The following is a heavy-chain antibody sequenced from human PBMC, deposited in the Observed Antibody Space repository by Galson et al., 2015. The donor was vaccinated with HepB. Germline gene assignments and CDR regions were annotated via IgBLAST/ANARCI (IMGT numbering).Heavy chain of an antibody. J-gene: IGHJ6*02. CDR3: ARDEIVVVPATKEYYYYGMDV. CDR2: LNHSGST. V-gene: IGHV4-34*01. Sequence: ETLSLTCAVYGGSFSGYYWSWIRQPPGKGLEWIGELNHSGSTNYNPSLKSRVTISVDTSKNQFSLKLSSVTAADTAVYYCARDEIVVVPATKEYYYYGMDVWGQGTTVTVSS. D-gene: IGHD2-2*01. CDR1: GGSFSGYY.